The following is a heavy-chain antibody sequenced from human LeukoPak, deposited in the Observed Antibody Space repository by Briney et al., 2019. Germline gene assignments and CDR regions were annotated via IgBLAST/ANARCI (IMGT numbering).Heavy chain of an antibody. J-gene: IGHJ3*02. V-gene: IGHV4-59*01. CDR2: IYYSGST. CDR3: ARGEGYCSSTSCYADAFDI. D-gene: IGHD2-2*01. Sequence: SETLSLTCTVSGGSISSYYWSWIRRPPGKGLEWIGYIYYSGSTNYNPSLKSRVTISVDTSKNQFSLKLSSVTAADTAVYYCARGEGYCSSTSCYADAFDIWGQGTMVTVPS. CDR1: GGSISSYY.